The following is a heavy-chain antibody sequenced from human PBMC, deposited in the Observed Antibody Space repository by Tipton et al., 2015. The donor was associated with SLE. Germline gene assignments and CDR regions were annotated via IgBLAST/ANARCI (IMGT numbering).Heavy chain of an antibody. J-gene: IGHJ6*02. Sequence: TLSLTCSVSGVSIGSTGYFWGWIRQSPGKGLGWVGHVHDSGTTYYNPSLKSRVTISVDTSKNQFSLKLTSLTAADTAVYYCARSVSGFYNDLDVWGQGTTVTVSS. CDR2: VHDSGTT. CDR3: ARSVSGFYNDLDV. D-gene: IGHD6-19*01. V-gene: IGHV4-39*01. CDR1: GVSIGSTGYF.